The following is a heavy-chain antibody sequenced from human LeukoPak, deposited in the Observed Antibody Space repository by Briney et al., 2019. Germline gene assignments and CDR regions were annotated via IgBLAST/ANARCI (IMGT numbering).Heavy chain of an antibody. V-gene: IGHV4-30-4*08. CDR1: GGSISSGDYY. CDR3: ARVPTYYYDSNGYYLDY. J-gene: IGHJ4*02. D-gene: IGHD3-22*01. Sequence: SETLSLTCTVSGGSISSGDYYWSWIRQPPGKGLEWIGYIYYSGSTYYNPSLKSRVTISVDTSKNQFSLKLSSVTAADTAVYYCARVPTYYYDSNGYYLDYWGQGTLVTVSS. CDR2: IYYSGST.